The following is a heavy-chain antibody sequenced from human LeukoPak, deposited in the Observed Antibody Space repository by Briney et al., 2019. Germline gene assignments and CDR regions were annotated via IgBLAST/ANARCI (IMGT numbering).Heavy chain of an antibody. CDR2: INHSGST. CDR1: GFTFSSYE. D-gene: IGHD1-26*01. Sequence: GSLRLSCAASGFTFSSYEMNWVRQAPGKGLEWIGEINHSGSTNYNPSLKSRVTISVDTSKNQFSLKLSSVTAADTAVYYCARKGGSYYAYYFDYWGQGTLVTVSS. J-gene: IGHJ4*02. CDR3: ARKGGSYYAYYFDY. V-gene: IGHV4-34*01.